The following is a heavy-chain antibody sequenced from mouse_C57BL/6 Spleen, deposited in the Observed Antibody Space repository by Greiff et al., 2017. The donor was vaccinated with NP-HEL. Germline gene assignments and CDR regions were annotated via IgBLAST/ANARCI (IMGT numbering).Heavy chain of an antibody. CDR3: ARSFTAMDY. CDR2: INPNNGGT. Sequence: VQLQQSGPELVKPGASVKIPCKASGYTFTDYNMDWVKQSHGKSLEWIGDINPNNGGTIYNQKFKGKATLTVDKSSSTAYMELRSLTSEDTAVYYCARSFTAMDYWGQGTSVTVSS. CDR1: GYTFTDYN. J-gene: IGHJ4*01. V-gene: IGHV1-18*01.